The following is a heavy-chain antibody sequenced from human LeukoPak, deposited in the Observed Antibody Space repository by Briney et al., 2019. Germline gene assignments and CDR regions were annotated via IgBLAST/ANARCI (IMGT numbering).Heavy chain of an antibody. CDR3: TRDWSGRVAGHF. V-gene: IGHV3-7*05. Sequence: GGSLRLSCVASGFTFSNYGLSWVRQAPGKGLEWVATINQDGNEKYYVDSVKGRFTISRDNAKKSLYLQMNSLRVEDTAVYYCTRDWSGRVAGHFWGQGTLVTVSS. D-gene: IGHD6-19*01. CDR1: GFTFSNYG. J-gene: IGHJ4*02. CDR2: INQDGNEK.